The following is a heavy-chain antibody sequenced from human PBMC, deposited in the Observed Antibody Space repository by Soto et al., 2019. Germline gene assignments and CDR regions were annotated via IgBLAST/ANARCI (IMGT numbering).Heavy chain of an antibody. CDR3: ARTRLACRITSWYQY. D-gene: IGHD2-2*01. CDR1: GYTFANFG. J-gene: IGHJ4*02. V-gene: IGHV1-18*01. CDR2: ISGYTGDT. Sequence: GASVKVSCKASGYTFANFGISWVRQAPGQGLEWVAWISGYTGDTHYLQKLQDRVTLTTDTSTNTVYMELRSLGSDDTAVYYCARTRLACRITSWYQYWGEGTLVTVSS.